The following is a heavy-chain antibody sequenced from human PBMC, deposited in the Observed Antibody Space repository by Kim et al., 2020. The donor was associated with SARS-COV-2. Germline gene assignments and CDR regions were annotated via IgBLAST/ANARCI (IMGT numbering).Heavy chain of an antibody. V-gene: IGHV3-48*03. CDR3: ARLAYCGGDCYHAFDI. D-gene: IGHD2-21*02. CDR2: ISSSGSTI. CDR1: GFTFSSYE. Sequence: GGSLRLSCAASGFTFSSYEMNWVRQAPGKGLEWVSYISSSGSTIYYADSVKGRFTISRDNAKNSLYLQMNSLRAEDTAVYYCARLAYCGGDCYHAFDIWGQGTMVTVSS. J-gene: IGHJ3*02.